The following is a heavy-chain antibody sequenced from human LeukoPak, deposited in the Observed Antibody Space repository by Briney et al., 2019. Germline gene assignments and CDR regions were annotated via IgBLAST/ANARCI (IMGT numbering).Heavy chain of an antibody. D-gene: IGHD6-13*01. CDR3: ARDPDEQQLVYYFDY. CDR1: GFTFSSYA. Sequence: GGSLRLSCAASGFTFSSYAMHWVRQAPGKGLKWVAVISYDGSNKYYADSVKGRFTISRDNSKNTLYLQMNSLRAEDTAVYYCARDPDEQQLVYYFDYWGQGTLVTVPS. CDR2: ISYDGSNK. J-gene: IGHJ4*02. V-gene: IGHV3-30-3*01.